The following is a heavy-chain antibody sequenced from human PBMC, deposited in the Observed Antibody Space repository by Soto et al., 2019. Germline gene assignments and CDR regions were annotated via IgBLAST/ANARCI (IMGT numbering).Heavy chain of an antibody. CDR3: ARDGQFYYGDYAVRVEPSDY. CDR1: GFTFSSYS. V-gene: IGHV3-48*01. CDR2: ISSSSSTI. J-gene: IGHJ4*02. Sequence: GGSLRLSCAASGFTFSSYSMNWVRQAPGKGLEWVSYISSSSSTIYYADSVKGRFTISRDNAKNSLYLQMNSLRAEDTAVYYCARDGQFYYGDYAVRVEPSDYWGQGTLVTVSS. D-gene: IGHD4-17*01.